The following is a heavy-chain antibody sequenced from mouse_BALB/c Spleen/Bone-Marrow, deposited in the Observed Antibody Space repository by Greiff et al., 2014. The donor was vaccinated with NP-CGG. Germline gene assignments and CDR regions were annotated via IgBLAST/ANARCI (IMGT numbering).Heavy chain of an antibody. D-gene: IGHD2-4*01. Sequence: KMSCKASGYTFTGYVMHWVKQKPGQGLEWIGYINPYNDGTKYNEKFKGKATLTSDKSSSTAYMELSSLTSEDSAVYYCAREGGLRRGDYYTMDYWGQGTSVTGSS. V-gene: IGHV1-14*01. CDR1: GYTFTGYV. J-gene: IGHJ4*01. CDR2: INPYNDGT. CDR3: AREGGLRRGDYYTMDY.